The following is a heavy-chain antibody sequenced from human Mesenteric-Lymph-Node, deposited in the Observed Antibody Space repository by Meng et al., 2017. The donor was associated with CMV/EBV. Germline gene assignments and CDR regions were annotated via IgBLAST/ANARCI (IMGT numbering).Heavy chain of an antibody. V-gene: IGHV1-18*01. CDR3: ARDPDYSSTWGNY. D-gene: IGHD2-2*01. J-gene: IGHJ4*02. Sequence: ASVKVSCKASGYIFTTYGISWVRQAPGQGHEWVGWISGYNGNKKYAQKFQDRVTVTTDTSTSTAYMELRSLRSDDTAVYYCARDPDYSSTWGNYWGQGTLVTVSS. CDR2: ISGYNGNK. CDR1: GYIFTTYG.